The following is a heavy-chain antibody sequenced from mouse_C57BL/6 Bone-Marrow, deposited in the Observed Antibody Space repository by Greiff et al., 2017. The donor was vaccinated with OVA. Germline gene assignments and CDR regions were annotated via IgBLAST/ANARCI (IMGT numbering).Heavy chain of an antibody. J-gene: IGHJ3*01. CDR3: ARCDDYDSWFAY. D-gene: IGHD2-4*01. CDR2: IYPRSGNT. Sequence: QVQLQPSGAELARPGASVKLSCKASGYTFPSYGISWVKQRTGQGLEWIGEIYPRSGNTYYNEKFKGKATLTADKSSSTAYMELRSLTSEDSAVYFCARCDDYDSWFAYWGQGTLVTVSA. V-gene: IGHV1-81*01. CDR1: GYTFPSYG.